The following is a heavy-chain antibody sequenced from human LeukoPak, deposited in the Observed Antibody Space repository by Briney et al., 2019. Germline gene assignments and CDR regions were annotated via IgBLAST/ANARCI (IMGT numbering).Heavy chain of an antibody. Sequence: PSETLSLTCTVSGGSISSYYWSWIRQPPGKGLEWIGYIYYSGSTNYNPSLKSRVTISVDTSKNQFSLKLSSVTAADTAVYYCARGGITIFGVVMNWFDPWGQGTLVTVSS. CDR2: IYYSGST. J-gene: IGHJ5*02. CDR1: GGSISSYY. D-gene: IGHD3-3*01. V-gene: IGHV4-59*12. CDR3: ARGGITIFGVVMNWFDP.